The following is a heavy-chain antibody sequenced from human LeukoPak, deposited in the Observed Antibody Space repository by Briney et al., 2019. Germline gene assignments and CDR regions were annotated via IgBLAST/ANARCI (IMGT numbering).Heavy chain of an antibody. CDR1: GCSISSGYY. D-gene: IGHD3-10*01. CDR2: IYHSGST. J-gene: IGHJ4*02. CDR3: AGEGVTMVRGAHDY. Sequence: SETLSLTCAVSGCSISSGYYWGWIRQPPGKGLEWVGSIYHSGSTYYNPSLKSRVTISVDTSKNQFSLKLSSVTAADTAVYYCAGEGVTMVRGAHDYWGQGTLVTVSS. V-gene: IGHV4-38-2*01.